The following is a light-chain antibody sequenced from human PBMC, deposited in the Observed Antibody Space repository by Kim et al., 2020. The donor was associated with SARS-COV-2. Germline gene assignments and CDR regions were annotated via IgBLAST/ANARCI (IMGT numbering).Light chain of an antibody. CDR3: QQYARYGT. J-gene: IGKJ1*01. Sequence: SASVGDRVTITCRARQSIDGGLAWYQQRPGKAPILLIYDASNLAGGVPSRFSGSASRTEFTLTISSLQPDDSATYYCQQYARYGTFGQGTKVDIK. CDR1: QSIDGG. V-gene: IGKV1-5*01. CDR2: DAS.